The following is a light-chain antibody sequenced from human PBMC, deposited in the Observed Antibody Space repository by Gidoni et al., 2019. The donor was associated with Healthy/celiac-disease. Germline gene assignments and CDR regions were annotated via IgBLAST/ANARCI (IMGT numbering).Light chain of an antibody. J-gene: IGLJ2*01. CDR2: QDS. CDR3: QAWDSSTAV. V-gene: IGLV3-1*01. Sequence: SSELTQPPSVSVSPVQTASITCSGDKLGDKYACWYQQKPGQSPVLVIYQDSKRPSGIPERFSGSNSGNTATLTISGTQAMDEADYYCQAWDSSTAVFGGGTKLTVL. CDR1: KLGDKY.